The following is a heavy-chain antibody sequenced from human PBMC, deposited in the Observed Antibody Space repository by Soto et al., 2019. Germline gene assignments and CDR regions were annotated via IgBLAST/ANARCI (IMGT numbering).Heavy chain of an antibody. Sequence: QVQVVESGGGVVQPGTSLRLSCAASGFTFSNFGMHWVRQAPGKGLEWVAVIWHDGKTKYYAGSVEGRFTISRDNSKNTLNLQMSSLRAEDTAVYYCATDPRKAEAIDYWGQGTLVIVSS. CDR3: ATDPRKAEAIDY. CDR1: GFTFSNFG. CDR2: IWHDGKTK. J-gene: IGHJ4*02. V-gene: IGHV3-33*01.